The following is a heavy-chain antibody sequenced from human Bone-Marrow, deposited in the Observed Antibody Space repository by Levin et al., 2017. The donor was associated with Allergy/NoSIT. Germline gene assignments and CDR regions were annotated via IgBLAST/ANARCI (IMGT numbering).Heavy chain of an antibody. Sequence: SQTLSLTCNVSGDSIQSDDYYWNWIRQLPGKGLEWIGYIYYSGDTYYNPSLKSRITISVDTSKNQFSLKLNSVTAADTAVYYCTRGQYQLLTWGQGTLVTVSS. D-gene: IGHD2-2*01. CDR1: GDSIQSDDYY. CDR2: IYYSGDT. CDR3: TRGQYQLLT. V-gene: IGHV4-31*03. J-gene: IGHJ5*02.